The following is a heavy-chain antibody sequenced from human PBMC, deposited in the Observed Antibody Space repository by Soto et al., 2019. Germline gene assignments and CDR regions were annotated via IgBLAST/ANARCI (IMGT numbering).Heavy chain of an antibody. Sequence: SGPTLVNPTQTLAVTCTFSGFSLYTSGVGVGWIRQPPGKALEWLAVIYWDDDKRYSPSLKSRLTITKDTSKNQVVLTTTNMDPVDTATYYCAHRELYSGSYWDGGYFDYWGQGTLVTVSS. CDR1: GFSLYTSGVG. V-gene: IGHV2-5*02. CDR3: AHRELYSGSYWDGGYFDY. J-gene: IGHJ4*02. CDR2: IYWDDDK. D-gene: IGHD1-26*01.